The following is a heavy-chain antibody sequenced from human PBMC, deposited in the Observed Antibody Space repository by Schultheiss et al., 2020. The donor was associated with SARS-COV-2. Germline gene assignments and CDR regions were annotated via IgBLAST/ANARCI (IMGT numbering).Heavy chain of an antibody. V-gene: IGHV3-30*03. CDR3: ARDFNRGYSTNGVCNY. CDR1: GFTFSSYG. D-gene: IGHD2-8*01. Sequence: GGSLRLSCAASGFTFSSYGMHWVRQAPGKGLEWVAVISYDGSNKYYADSVKGRFTISRDNSKNTLYLQMNSLRAEDTAVYYCARDFNRGYSTNGVCNYWGQGTLVTVSS. CDR2: ISYDGSNK. J-gene: IGHJ4*02.